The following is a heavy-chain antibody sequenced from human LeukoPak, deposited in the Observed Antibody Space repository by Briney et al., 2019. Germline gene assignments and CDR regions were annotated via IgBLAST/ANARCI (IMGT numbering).Heavy chain of an antibody. V-gene: IGHV4-39*01. CDR3: ARRGYYYELADY. CDR2: IYYSGST. D-gene: IGHD3-22*01. J-gene: IGHJ4*02. CDR1: GGSISSSRYY. Sequence: PSETLSLTCTVSGGSISSSRYYWGWIRQSPGKGLEWIGSIYYSGSTYYNPSLKSRVTISVDTSKNQFSLKLSSVTAADTAVYYCARRGYYYELADYWGQGTLVTVSS.